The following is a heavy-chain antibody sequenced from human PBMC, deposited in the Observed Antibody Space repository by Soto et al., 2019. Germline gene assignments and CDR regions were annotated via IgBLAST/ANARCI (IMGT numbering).Heavy chain of an antibody. V-gene: IGHV1-3*01. D-gene: IGHD3-10*01. CDR3: ARARPPLGSHYYYGMDV. J-gene: IGHJ6*02. CDR2: INAGNGNT. Sequence: ASVKVSCKASGYTFTSYAMHWVRQAPGQRLEWMGWINAGNGNTKYSQKFQGRVTITRDTSASTAYMELSSLRSEDTAVYYCARARPPLGSHYYYGMDVWGQGTTVTVSS. CDR1: GYTFTSYA.